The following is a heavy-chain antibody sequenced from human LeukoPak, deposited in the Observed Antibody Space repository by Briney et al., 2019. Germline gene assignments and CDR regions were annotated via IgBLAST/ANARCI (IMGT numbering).Heavy chain of an antibody. V-gene: IGHV4-61*05. D-gene: IGHD3-3*02. CDR1: DGSISGVNWY. CDR3: SRLLLLEFPYYYYGMDV. CDR2: IYYSGST. J-gene: IGHJ6*02. Sequence: SETLSLTCTVSDGSISGVNWYWGWVRQPLGKGLEWVGYIYYSGSTNYNPSLKSRVTISVDTSKNQFSLKLSSVTAADTAVYYCSRLLLLEFPYYYYGMDVWGQGTTVTVSS.